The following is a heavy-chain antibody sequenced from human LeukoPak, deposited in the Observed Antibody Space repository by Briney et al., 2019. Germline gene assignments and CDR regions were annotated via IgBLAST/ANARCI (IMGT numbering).Heavy chain of an antibody. D-gene: IGHD2-2*01. V-gene: IGHV6-1*01. CDR1: GGSVSSNSVT. CDR2: TYYRSTWYN. J-gene: IGHJ5*02. Sequence: SQTLSLTCAISGGSVSSNSVTWNWIRQSPSRGLEWLGRTYYRSTWYNDYAVSVRGRITVNPDTSKNQFSLHLNCARRLTQYDCFDPWGQGILVTVSS. CDR3: P.